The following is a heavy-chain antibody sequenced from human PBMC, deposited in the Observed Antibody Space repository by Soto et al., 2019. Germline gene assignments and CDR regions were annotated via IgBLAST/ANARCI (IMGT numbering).Heavy chain of an antibody. CDR1: GFTFSSYA. D-gene: IGHD4-17*01. CDR2: ISYDGSNK. V-gene: IGHV3-30-3*01. J-gene: IGHJ4*02. Sequence: PGGSLRLSCAASGFTFSSYAMHWVRQAPGKGLEWVAVISYDGSNKYYADSVKGRFTISRDNSKNTLYLQMNSLRAEDTAVYYCARSVTPGYFDYWGQGTLVTAPQ. CDR3: ARSVTPGYFDY.